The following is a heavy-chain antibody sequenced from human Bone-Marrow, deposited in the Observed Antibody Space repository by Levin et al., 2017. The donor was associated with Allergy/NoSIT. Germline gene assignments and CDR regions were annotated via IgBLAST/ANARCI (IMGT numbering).Heavy chain of an antibody. V-gene: IGHV4-4*02. CDR1: GDSISNGNW. Sequence: SETLSLTCDVFGDSISNGNWWTWVRQPPGKGLEWIGQIYHTGRANYNLSLKSRFTILVDKSNNRFSLRLDSVTAADTAIYYCARHIARRTRWLDPWGPGTPVTVSS. D-gene: IGHD6-13*01. CDR2: IYHTGRA. CDR3: ARHIARRTRWLDP. J-gene: IGHJ5*02.